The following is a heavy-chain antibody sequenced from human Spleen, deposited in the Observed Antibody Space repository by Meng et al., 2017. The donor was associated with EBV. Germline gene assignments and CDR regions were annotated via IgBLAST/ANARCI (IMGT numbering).Heavy chain of an antibody. V-gene: IGHV1-2*06. CDR3: ARVRCFDGSCNWGY. D-gene: IGHD2-15*01. CDR1: GYTFTGYC. Sequence: QRQVGQAGAEVKQPGPSLKATCKPSGYTFTGYCYHWGRQAPGQGLEWMGRINPDSGGTDYAQKYQARVTMTRDTSISTAYMELSSLRSDDTAIYYCARVRCFDGSCNWGYWGQGTLVTVSS. CDR2: INPDSGGT. J-gene: IGHJ4*02.